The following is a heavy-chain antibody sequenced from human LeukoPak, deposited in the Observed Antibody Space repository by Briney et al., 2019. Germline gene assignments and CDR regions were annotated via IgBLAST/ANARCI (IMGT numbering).Heavy chain of an antibody. J-gene: IGHJ3*02. D-gene: IGHD3-22*01. Sequence: WGSLRLSCAASGFTFDDYAMHWVRQAPGKGLEWVSLTNGDGRRTLYPDSVKGRFTISRDNSKNSLYLQMNSLRTEDTALYYCAKDYYYDTSGYYYAFDIWGQGTMVTVSS. CDR1: GFTFDDYA. V-gene: IGHV3-43*02. CDR3: AKDYYYDTSGYYYAFDI. CDR2: TNGDGRRT.